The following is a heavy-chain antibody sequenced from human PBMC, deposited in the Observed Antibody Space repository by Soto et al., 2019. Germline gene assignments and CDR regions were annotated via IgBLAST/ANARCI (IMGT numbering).Heavy chain of an antibody. D-gene: IGHD6-13*01. Sequence: QEELLESGGGVVQPGTSLRLSCAASGFPFSSFGMHWVRQAPGKGLEWVAVVSAAGYTTYYSDSVKGRFNISRDNSRNTLNLQMNSLRREDTGLYYCAKEGSIWKFAFDIWGRGTMVTVSS. J-gene: IGHJ3*02. CDR2: VSAAGYTT. CDR3: AKEGSIWKFAFDI. V-gene: IGHV3-30*18. CDR1: GFPFSSFG.